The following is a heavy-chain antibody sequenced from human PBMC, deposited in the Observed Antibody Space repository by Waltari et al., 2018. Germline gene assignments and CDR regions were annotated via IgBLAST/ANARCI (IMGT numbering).Heavy chain of an antibody. CDR1: GYTFTSFY. CDR2: INPSGGTT. J-gene: IGHJ6*02. V-gene: IGHV1-46*01. CDR3: ARGTGAVWMDV. D-gene: IGHD2-21*01. Sequence: QVQLVQSGAAVKKPGASVKVSCKASGYTFTSFYMHWVRQAPGHGLQWMGIINPSGGTTIHAQNFQGRVTMTRDASTSTVDMEVSSLGTEDTAVYYCARGTGAVWMDVWGQGTTVTVSS.